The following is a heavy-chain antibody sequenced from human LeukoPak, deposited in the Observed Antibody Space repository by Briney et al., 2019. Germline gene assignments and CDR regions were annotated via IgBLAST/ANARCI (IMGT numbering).Heavy chain of an antibody. Sequence: GGSLRLSCAASGFALSSHWMTWVRQVPGRGPEWVANVNRDGSETYYLDSVKGRFTISKDYAKNSLYLQMNSLRAEDTALYHCARNNGMDVWGQGTTVIVSS. J-gene: IGHJ6*02. CDR3: ARNNGMDV. V-gene: IGHV3-7*03. CDR2: VNRDGSET. CDR1: GFALSSHW.